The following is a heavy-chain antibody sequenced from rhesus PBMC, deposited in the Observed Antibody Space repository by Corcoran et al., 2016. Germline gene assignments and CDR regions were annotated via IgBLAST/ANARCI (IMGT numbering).Heavy chain of an antibody. J-gene: IGHJ4*01. V-gene: IGHV3S5*01. Sequence: EVQLVETGGGLVQPGGSLKLSCAASGFTFSSYGMSWVRQAPGKGLEWGSAINSGGGSTYYADSVKGRFTISRDNSKNTLSLQMNSLRAEDTAVYYCANNRDYFDYWGQGVLVTVSS. CDR3: ANNRDYFDY. CDR1: GFTFSSYG. CDR2: INSGGGST.